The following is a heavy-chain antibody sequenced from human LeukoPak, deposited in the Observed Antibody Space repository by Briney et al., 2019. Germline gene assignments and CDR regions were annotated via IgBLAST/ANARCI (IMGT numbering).Heavy chain of an antibody. J-gene: IGHJ4*02. D-gene: IGHD6-19*01. V-gene: IGHV6-1*01. CDR2: TYYRSKWY. CDR3: ARESQGYNSGWYNGYLDH. CDR1: GDSVSSNSAA. Sequence: SQTLSLTCAISGDSVSSNSAAWNWIRQSPSRGLEWLGRTYYRSKWYDYAISVTGRLTINPDTSKNQFSLQLNSVTPEDTAVYYCARESQGYNSGWYNGYLDHWGQGTLVTVSS.